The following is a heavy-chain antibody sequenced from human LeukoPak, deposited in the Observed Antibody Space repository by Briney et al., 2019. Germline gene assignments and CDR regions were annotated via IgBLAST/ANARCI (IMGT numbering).Heavy chain of an antibody. J-gene: IGHJ4*02. CDR1: GFTFSSYW. Sequence: PGGSLRLSCAASGFTFSSYWMHWVRQAPGKGLVWVSRINNDGSITRYADSVKGRLTISRDNAKNTLYLQMNSLRAEDTAVYYCTRAHTNYYDSSGYWGQGTLVTVSS. CDR2: INNDGSIT. CDR3: TRAHTNYYDSSGY. V-gene: IGHV3-74*01. D-gene: IGHD3-22*01.